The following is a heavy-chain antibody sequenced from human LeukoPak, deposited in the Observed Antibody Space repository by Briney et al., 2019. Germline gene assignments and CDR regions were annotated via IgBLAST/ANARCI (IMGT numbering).Heavy chain of an antibody. Sequence: SVKVSCKASGGTFSSYAISWVRQAPGQGLEWMGGIIPIFGTANYAQKFQGRVTITADESTSTAYMELSSLRSEDTAVYYCAILGGVSGYAYYYYMDVWGKGTTVTVSS. J-gene: IGHJ6*03. CDR1: GGTFSSYA. CDR3: AILGGVSGYAYYYYMDV. V-gene: IGHV1-69*13. CDR2: IIPIFGTA. D-gene: IGHD5-12*01.